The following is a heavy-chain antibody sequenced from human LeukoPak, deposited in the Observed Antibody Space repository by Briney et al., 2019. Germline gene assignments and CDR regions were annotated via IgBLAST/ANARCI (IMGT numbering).Heavy chain of an antibody. Sequence: SSVKLSCKASGGTFSSYAISWVRQAPGQGLEWMGGIIPIFGTAKYAQKLQGRGTITTDESTSTAYMELSRLRSEGTAVYYCARGARQTGTRFDYWGQGTLVTVSS. V-gene: IGHV1-69*05. CDR2: IIPIFGTA. D-gene: IGHD1-1*01. J-gene: IGHJ4*02. CDR1: GGTFSSYA. CDR3: ARGARQTGTRFDY.